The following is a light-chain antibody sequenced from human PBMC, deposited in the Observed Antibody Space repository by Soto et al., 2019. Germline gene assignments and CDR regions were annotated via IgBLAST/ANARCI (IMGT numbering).Light chain of an antibody. V-gene: IGLV2-8*01. CDR1: SSDVGGYNY. CDR2: EVN. CDR3: SSYAGGNNVV. J-gene: IGLJ2*01. Sequence: QYVLTQPPSASGSPGHSVTVSCTGTSSDVGGYNYVSWYQHHPGKAPKLMIYEVNTRPSGVPDRFSGSKSGNTASLTVSGLQAEDEADYYCSSYAGGNNVVFGGGTKVTVL.